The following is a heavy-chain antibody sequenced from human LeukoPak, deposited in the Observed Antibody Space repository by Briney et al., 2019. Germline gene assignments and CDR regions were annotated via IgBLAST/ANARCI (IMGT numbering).Heavy chain of an antibody. D-gene: IGHD6-19*01. V-gene: IGHV4-34*01. CDR1: GGSFSGYY. Sequence: PSETLSLTCAVYGGSFSGYYWSWIRQPPGRGLEWIGEINHSGSTNYNPSLKSRVTISVDTSKNQFSLKLSSVTAADTAVYYCARLPRIAVAGTGDYWGQGTLVTVSS. J-gene: IGHJ4*02. CDR3: ARLPRIAVAGTGDY. CDR2: INHSGST.